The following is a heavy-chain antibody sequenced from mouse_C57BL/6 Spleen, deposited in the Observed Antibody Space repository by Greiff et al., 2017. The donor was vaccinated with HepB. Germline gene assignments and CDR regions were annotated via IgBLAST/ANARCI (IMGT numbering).Heavy chain of an antibody. CDR1: GYAFSSSW. Sequence: QVQLKQSGPELVKPGASVKISCKASGYAFSSSWMNWVKQRPGKGLEWIGRIYPGDGDTNYNGKFKGKATLTADKSSSTAYMQLSSLTSEDSAVYFCARSETAQAPYFDYWGQGTTLTVSS. V-gene: IGHV1-82*01. J-gene: IGHJ2*01. CDR2: IYPGDGDT. D-gene: IGHD3-2*02. CDR3: ARSETAQAPYFDY.